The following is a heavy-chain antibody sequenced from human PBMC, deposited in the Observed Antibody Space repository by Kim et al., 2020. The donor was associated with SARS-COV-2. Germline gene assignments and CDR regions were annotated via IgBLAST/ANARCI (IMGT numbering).Heavy chain of an antibody. J-gene: IGHJ5*02. V-gene: IGHV4-39*01. CDR1: GGSISSSSYY. Sequence: SETLSLTCTVSGGSISSSSYYWGWIRQPPGKGLEWIGSIYYSGSTYYNPSPKSRVTISVDTSKNQFSLKLSSVTAADTAVYYCARGSSSWFRNYWFDPWGQGTLVTVSS. CDR2: IYYSGST. D-gene: IGHD6-13*01. CDR3: ARGSSSWFRNYWFDP.